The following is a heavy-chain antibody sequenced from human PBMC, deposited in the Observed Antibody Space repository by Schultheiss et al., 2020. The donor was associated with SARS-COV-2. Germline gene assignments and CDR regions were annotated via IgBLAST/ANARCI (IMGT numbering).Heavy chain of an antibody. J-gene: IGHJ5*02. Sequence: SETLSLTCAVYGGSFSGYYWTWIRQPPGKGLEWIGEIYHSGSTNYNPSLKSRVTISVDTSKNQFSLKLSSVTAADTAVYYCAVFSRIAAAGTAWFDPWGQGTLVTVSS. CDR3: AVFSRIAAAGTAWFDP. D-gene: IGHD6-13*01. CDR2: IYHSGST. CDR1: GGSFSGYY. V-gene: IGHV4-34*01.